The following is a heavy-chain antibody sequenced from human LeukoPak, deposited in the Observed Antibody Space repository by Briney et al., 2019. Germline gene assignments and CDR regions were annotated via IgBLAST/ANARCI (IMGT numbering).Heavy chain of an antibody. J-gene: IGHJ6*02. CDR2: IYYSGST. CDR3: ARAPLSGDSYYYGMDV. D-gene: IGHD7-27*01. V-gene: IGHV4-59*06. Sequence: SETLSLTCGVSSGSISNYYWSWIRQPPGKGLEWIGYIYYSGSTYYNPSLKSRVTISVDTSKNQFSLKLSSVTAADTAVYYCARAPLSGDSYYYGMDVWGQGTTVTVSS. CDR1: SGSISNYY.